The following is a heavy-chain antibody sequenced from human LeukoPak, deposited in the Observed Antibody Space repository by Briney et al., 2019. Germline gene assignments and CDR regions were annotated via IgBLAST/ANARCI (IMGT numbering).Heavy chain of an antibody. V-gene: IGHV4-30-4*01. Sequence: SETLSLTCTVSGGSISSGDHYWSWIRQPPGKGLEWIGYINYSGSTYYNSSLESRLTISVDTSKNHFSLKLSSVTAADTAVYYCARGRWFGELYLDYWGQGTLVTVPS. D-gene: IGHD3-10*01. CDR2: INYSGST. CDR1: GGSISSGDHY. J-gene: IGHJ4*02. CDR3: ARGRWFGELYLDY.